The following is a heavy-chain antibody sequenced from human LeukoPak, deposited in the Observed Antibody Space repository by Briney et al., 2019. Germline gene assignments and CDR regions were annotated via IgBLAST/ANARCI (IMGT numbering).Heavy chain of an antibody. Sequence: GGSLRLSCAASGFTFEDYAMHWVRQVPGKGLEWVSGISWNSGSFGYANSVKGRFTISRDNAKNSLYLQMNSLRVEDTAMYYCVRDGGTDWYDPWGQGTLVTVFS. V-gene: IGHV3-9*01. CDR2: ISWNSGSF. J-gene: IGHJ5*02. D-gene: IGHD1-1*01. CDR1: GFTFEDYA. CDR3: VRDGGTDWYDP.